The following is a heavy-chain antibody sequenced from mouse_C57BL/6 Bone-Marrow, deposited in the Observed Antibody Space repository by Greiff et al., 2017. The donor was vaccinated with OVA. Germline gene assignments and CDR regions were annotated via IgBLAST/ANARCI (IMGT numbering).Heavy chain of an antibody. CDR1: GYTFTSYW. CDR2: IYPGSGST. Sequence: QVQLQQSGAELVKPGASVKMSCKASGYTFTSYWITWVKQRPGQGLEWIGDIYPGSGSTNYNEKFKSKATLTVDTSSSTAYMQLSSLTSEDSAVYYCARSNYGSKGLWYFDVWGTGTTVTVSS. V-gene: IGHV1-55*01. CDR3: ARSNYGSKGLWYFDV. D-gene: IGHD1-1*01. J-gene: IGHJ1*03.